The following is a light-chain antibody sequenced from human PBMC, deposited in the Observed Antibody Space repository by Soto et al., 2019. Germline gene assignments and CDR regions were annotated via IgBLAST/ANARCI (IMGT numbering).Light chain of an antibody. CDR3: QQYGSSPRT. CDR2: GAS. J-gene: IGKJ1*01. Sequence: EIVMTQSPATVSVSPGERATLSCRASQSVSSTLAWYQQKPGQAPRLLIHGASTRATGIADRFSGSGSGTDFTLTISRLEPEDFAVYCCQQYGSSPRTFGQGTKVDIK. V-gene: IGKV3-20*01. CDR1: QSVSST.